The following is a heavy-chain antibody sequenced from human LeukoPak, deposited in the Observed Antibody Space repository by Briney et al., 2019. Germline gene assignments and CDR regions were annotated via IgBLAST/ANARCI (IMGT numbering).Heavy chain of an antibody. Sequence: GGSLRLSCSASGFTFSDFPMIWVRQAPGKGLEWVSSIFPSSDEIHYPDSVKGRFTISRDNAKNSLYLQMNSLSAEDTAVYYCARGRGYSYGYLDYWGQGTLVTVSS. CDR3: ARGRGYSYGYLDY. D-gene: IGHD5-18*01. CDR1: GFTFSDFP. CDR2: IFPSSDEI. J-gene: IGHJ4*02. V-gene: IGHV3-21*01.